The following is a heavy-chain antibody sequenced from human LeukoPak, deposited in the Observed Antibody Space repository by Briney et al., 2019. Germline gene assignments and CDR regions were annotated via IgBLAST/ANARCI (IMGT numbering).Heavy chain of an antibody. V-gene: IGHV3-23*01. CDR3: AKGRSEYAYTSDALDV. D-gene: IGHD2-2*02. J-gene: IGHJ3*01. CDR2: LTFSGGST. Sequence: GGSLRLSCAASGFTFSIYAMSWVRQAPGKGLEWVSTLTFSGGSTYYADSVKGRFTISRDNSKNTLYLQMNSLRAEDTAVYYCAKGRSEYAYTSDALDVWGHGTMITVSS. CDR1: GFTFSIYA.